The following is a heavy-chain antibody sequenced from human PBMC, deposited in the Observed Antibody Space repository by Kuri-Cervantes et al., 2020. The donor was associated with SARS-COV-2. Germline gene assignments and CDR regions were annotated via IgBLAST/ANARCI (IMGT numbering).Heavy chain of an antibody. CDR2: ISAYNGNT. CDR3: AKRSQVTSGYFDY. D-gene: IGHD2-21*02. CDR1: GYTFTSYY. J-gene: IGHJ4*02. V-gene: IGHV1-18*04. Sequence: ASVKVSCKASGYTFTSYYMHWVRQAPGQGLEWMGWISAYNGNTNYAQKLQCRVTMTTDTSKSTAYLDLNSLRPEDTAVYYCAKRSQVTSGYFDYWGQGTPVTVSS.